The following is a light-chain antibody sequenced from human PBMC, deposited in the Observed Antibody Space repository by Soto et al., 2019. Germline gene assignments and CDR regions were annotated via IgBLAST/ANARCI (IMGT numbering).Light chain of an antibody. J-gene: IGKJ2*01. Sequence: DIVMTQSPDSLAVSLGERATINCKSSQSVLYSSNNKNYLAWYQQKPGQPPKLLIYWASTRKSGVPDRFSGSGSGTDFTLTISSLQAEDVAVYYCQHYYSTPYTFGQGTKLEIK. CDR3: QHYYSTPYT. CDR1: QSVLYSSNNKNY. V-gene: IGKV4-1*01. CDR2: WAS.